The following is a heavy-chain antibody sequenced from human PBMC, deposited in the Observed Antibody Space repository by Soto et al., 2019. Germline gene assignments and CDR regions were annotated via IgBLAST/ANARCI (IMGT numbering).Heavy chain of an antibody. J-gene: IGHJ6*02. Sequence: SETLSLTCSVSGESISSGGYYWSWIRQHPGKGLEWIGYIYYSGSTYYNPSLKSRVTISVDTSKNQFSLKLSSVTAADTAVYYCARVTFINGMDVWGQGTTVTVSS. CDR2: IYYSGST. D-gene: IGHD3-10*01. V-gene: IGHV4-31*03. CDR3: ARVTFINGMDV. CDR1: GESISSGGYY.